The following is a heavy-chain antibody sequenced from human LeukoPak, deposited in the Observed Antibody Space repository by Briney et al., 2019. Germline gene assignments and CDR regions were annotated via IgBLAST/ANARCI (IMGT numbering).Heavy chain of an antibody. Sequence: GGSLRLSCAASGFTFSSYGMSWVRQAPGKGLEWVSAISGSGGSTYYADSVKGRFTISRDNSKNTLYLQMNSLRAEDTAVYYCARGSSITMVRGVISAGYMDVWGKGTTVTISS. J-gene: IGHJ6*03. CDR2: ISGSGGST. CDR1: GFTFSSYG. D-gene: IGHD3-10*01. V-gene: IGHV3-23*01. CDR3: ARGSSITMVRGVISAGYMDV.